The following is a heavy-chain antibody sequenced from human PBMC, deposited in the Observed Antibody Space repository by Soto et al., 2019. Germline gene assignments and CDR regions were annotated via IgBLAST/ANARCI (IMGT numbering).Heavy chain of an antibody. Sequence: QVQLQESGPGLVKPSETLSLTCTVSGGSISSYYWSWIRQPPGKGLEWIGYIYYSGSTNYNPSLKSRVTISVDTSKNQFSLKLNSMTAADTAVYYCARHNYGPGSTYFDYWGQGTLVTVSS. V-gene: IGHV4-59*08. J-gene: IGHJ4*02. CDR2: IYYSGST. CDR1: GGSISSYY. D-gene: IGHD3-10*01. CDR3: ARHNYGPGSTYFDY.